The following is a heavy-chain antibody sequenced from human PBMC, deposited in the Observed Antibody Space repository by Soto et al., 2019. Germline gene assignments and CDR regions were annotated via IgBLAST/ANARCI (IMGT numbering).Heavy chain of an antibody. D-gene: IGHD2-2*01. CDR2: ISYDGSNK. CDR1: GFTFSSYA. Sequence: GGSLRLSCAASGFTFSSYAMHWVRQAPGKGLEWVAVISYDGSNKYYADSVKGRFTISRDNSKNTLYLQMNSLRAEDTAVYYCALSGYCSSTSCHRYSSSWPSFDYWGQGTLVTVSS. CDR3: ALSGYCSSTSCHRYSSSWPSFDY. V-gene: IGHV3-30-3*01. J-gene: IGHJ4*02.